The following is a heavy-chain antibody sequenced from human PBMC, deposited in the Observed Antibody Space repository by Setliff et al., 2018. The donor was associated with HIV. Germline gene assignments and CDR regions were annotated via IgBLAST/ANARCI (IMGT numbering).Heavy chain of an antibody. Sequence: ASVKVSCKASGYTFTGYYMHWVRQAPGQGLEWMGWINTNSGDTKYAQKFQGRVTMTRDASISTAYMELNTLKFEDTAVYYCARARRDSYDRGGRNHYYIDVWGKGTTVTVSS. CDR1: GYTFTGYY. D-gene: IGHD3-22*01. CDR3: ARARRDSYDRGGRNHYYIDV. V-gene: IGHV1-2*02. CDR2: INTNSGDT. J-gene: IGHJ6*03.